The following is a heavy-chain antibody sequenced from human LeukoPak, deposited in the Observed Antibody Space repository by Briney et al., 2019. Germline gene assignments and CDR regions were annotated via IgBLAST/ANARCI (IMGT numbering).Heavy chain of an antibody. Sequence: PGGSLRLSCAASGFTFSSYGMHWVRQAPGKGLEWVAFIRYDGSNKYYADSVKGRFTISRDNSKNTLYLQMNSLRAEDTAVYYCAKDRRIANDAFDIWGQGTMVTVSS. CDR2: IRYDGSNK. J-gene: IGHJ3*02. D-gene: IGHD2-21*01. CDR1: GFTFSSYG. CDR3: AKDRRIANDAFDI. V-gene: IGHV3-30*02.